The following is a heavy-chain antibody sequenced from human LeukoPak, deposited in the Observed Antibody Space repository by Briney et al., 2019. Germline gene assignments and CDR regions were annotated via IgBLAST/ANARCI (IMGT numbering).Heavy chain of an antibody. Sequence: GGSLRLSCAASGFTFSSYSMNWVRQAPGKGLEWVSSISSSSSYIYYADSVKGRFTISRDNAKNSLYLQMNSLRVEDTGVYYCARDVYYGSGSPRLDYWGQGTLVTVSS. V-gene: IGHV3-21*01. D-gene: IGHD3-10*01. CDR2: ISSSSSYI. CDR1: GFTFSSYS. CDR3: ARDVYYGSGSPRLDY. J-gene: IGHJ4*02.